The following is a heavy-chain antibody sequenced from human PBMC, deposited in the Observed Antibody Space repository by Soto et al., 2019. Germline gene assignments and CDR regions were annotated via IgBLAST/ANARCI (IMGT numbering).Heavy chain of an antibody. Sequence: EVPLVESGGGLVQPGGSLRLSCAASGFTFSTYWMHWVRQAPGKGLVWVSRINSDGSSTTYADSVKGRFTISRDNAKNTLYLQMNSLRAEDTAVYYCARAYYYQGSVDRHFDYWGQGTLVTVSS. V-gene: IGHV3-74*01. CDR2: INSDGSST. CDR1: GFTFSTYW. CDR3: ARAYYYQGSVDRHFDY. J-gene: IGHJ4*02. D-gene: IGHD3-10*01.